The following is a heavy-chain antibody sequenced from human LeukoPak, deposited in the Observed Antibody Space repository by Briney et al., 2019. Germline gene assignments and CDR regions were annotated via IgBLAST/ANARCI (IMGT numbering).Heavy chain of an antibody. D-gene: IGHD3-3*01. CDR2: FDPEDGET. Sequence: ASVKVSCKLSGYSGIELSMHWVRQVPGKGLEWMGGFDPEDGETKYAQKFQGRVTMTEDTSTDTAYMELSRLTSEDTAVYYCATHTISGVVTYASLIWGRGTLVTVSS. V-gene: IGHV1-24*01. CDR1: GYSGIELS. CDR3: ATHTISGVVTYASLI. J-gene: IGHJ3*02.